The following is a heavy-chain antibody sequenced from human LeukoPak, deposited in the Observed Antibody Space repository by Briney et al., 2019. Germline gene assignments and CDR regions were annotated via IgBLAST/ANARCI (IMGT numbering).Heavy chain of an antibody. CDR1: GFTFDDYA. V-gene: IGHV3-9*03. D-gene: IGHD1-26*01. CDR2: ISWNSGTM. CDR3: AKGDSGSYSIDAFDI. Sequence: GGSLRLSYAASGFTFDDYAMHWVRRAPGKGLEWVSGISWNSGTMGYAGSVEGRFTISRDNARNSLYLQMNSLRADDMALYYCAKGDSGSYSIDAFDIWGQGTMVTVSS. J-gene: IGHJ3*02.